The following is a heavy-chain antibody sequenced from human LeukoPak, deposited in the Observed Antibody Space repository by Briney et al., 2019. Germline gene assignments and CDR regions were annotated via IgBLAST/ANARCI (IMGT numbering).Heavy chain of an antibody. V-gene: IGHV4-59*01. D-gene: IGHD1-26*01. CDR3: ARVPVKGATPYFDY. J-gene: IGHJ4*02. CDR1: GGPISGYY. CDR2: IFHSESA. Sequence: SETLSLTCTVSGGPISGYYWSWVRQSPGKGLEWIGYIFHSESAYYNPSLKSRVTTSIDTSKNQFSLRLSSVTAADTAVYYCARVPVKGATPYFDYWGQGTLVTVSS.